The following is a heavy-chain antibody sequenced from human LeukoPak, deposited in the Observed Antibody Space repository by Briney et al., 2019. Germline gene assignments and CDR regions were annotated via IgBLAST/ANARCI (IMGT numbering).Heavy chain of an antibody. CDR2: IYTSGGT. D-gene: IGHD3-10*01. V-gene: IGHV4-4*07. Sequence: SETLSLTCTVSGGSISSYYWSWIRQPAGKGLEWIGRIYTSGGTNYNPSLKSRVTMSVDMSKNQFSLKLSSVTAADTAVYYCARDTYGSGSYTWIYWGQGTLVTVSS. CDR3: ARDTYGSGSYTWIY. J-gene: IGHJ4*02. CDR1: GGSISSYY.